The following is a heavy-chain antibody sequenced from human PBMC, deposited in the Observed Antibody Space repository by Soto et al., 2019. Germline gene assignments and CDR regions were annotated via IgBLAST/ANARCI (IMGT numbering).Heavy chain of an antibody. CDR1: GGSVSSRNYY. J-gene: IGHJ5*02. CDR3: ARGWLPSPNLRFDP. D-gene: IGHD3-22*01. V-gene: IGHV4-61*01. CDR2: LYYSGST. Sequence: SEGLAVTCTFSGGSVSSRNYYWSWIRQPPGKGLEWIGYLYYSGSTNYNPSLKSRVTTSADASKNQFSLKLSSVTAADTDVYYCARGWLPSPNLRFDPWGQGILVTVSS.